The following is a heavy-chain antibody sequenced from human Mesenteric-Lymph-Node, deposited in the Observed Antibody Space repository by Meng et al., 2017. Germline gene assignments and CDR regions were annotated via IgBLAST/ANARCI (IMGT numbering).Heavy chain of an antibody. V-gene: IGHV3-30*15. Sequence: GESLKISCAASGFSFSSYCMHWVRQVPGKGLEWVAVILYDGSNKNYAQSVKGRVTISTDKSKNTMYLQLSSLRGEDTAVYYCARDKCYSCGCLHDWGQGTLVTVSS. CDR2: ILYDGSNK. J-gene: IGHJ4*02. D-gene: IGHD6-19*01. CDR3: ARDKCYSCGCLHD. CDR1: GFSFSSYC.